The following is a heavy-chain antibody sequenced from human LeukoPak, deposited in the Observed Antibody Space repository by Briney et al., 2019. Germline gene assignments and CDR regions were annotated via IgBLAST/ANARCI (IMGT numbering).Heavy chain of an antibody. Sequence: SETLSLTCAVYGGSFSGYYWSWIRQHPGKGLEWIGYIYYSGSTYYNPSLKSRVTISVDTSKNQFSLKLSSVTAADTAVYYCARNELISSNYYYYGMDVWGQGTTVTVSS. CDR1: GGSFSGYY. J-gene: IGHJ6*02. V-gene: IGHV4-31*11. CDR2: IYYSGST. CDR3: ARNELISSNYYYYGMDV.